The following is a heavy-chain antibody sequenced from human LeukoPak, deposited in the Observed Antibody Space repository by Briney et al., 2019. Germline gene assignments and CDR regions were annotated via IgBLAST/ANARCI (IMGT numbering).Heavy chain of an antibody. V-gene: IGHV4-38-2*02. J-gene: IGHJ6*02. CDR3: ARDRGATGMDV. Sequence: SETLSLTCTVSGYSISSGYYWGWIRQPPGKGLEWIGSIYHSGSTYYNPSLKSRVTISVDTSKNQFSLKLSSVTAADTAVYYCARDRGATGMDVWGQGTTVTVSS. CDR2: IYHSGST. D-gene: IGHD5-12*01. CDR1: GYSISSGYY.